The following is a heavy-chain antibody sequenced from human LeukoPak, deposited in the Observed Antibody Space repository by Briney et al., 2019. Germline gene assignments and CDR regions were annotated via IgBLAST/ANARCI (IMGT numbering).Heavy chain of an antibody. V-gene: IGHV1-69*06. J-gene: IGHJ6*03. CDR1: GGTFSSYA. Sequence: ASVKVSCKASGGTFSSYAISWVRQAPGQGLEWMGGIIPIFGTANYAQKFQGRVTITADKSTSTAYMELSSLRSEDTAVYYCARVSSSGWDYYYYYYMDVWGKGTTVTVSS. CDR3: ARVSSSGWDYYYYYYMDV. D-gene: IGHD6-19*01. CDR2: IIPIFGTA.